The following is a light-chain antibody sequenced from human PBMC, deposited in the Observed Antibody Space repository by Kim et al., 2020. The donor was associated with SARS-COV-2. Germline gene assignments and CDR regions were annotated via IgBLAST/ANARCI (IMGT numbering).Light chain of an antibody. J-gene: IGKJ1*01. CDR3: QQSYSIPPWT. Sequence: DIQMTQSLSSLSASVGDRVTIACRASQSISSYLNWYQQKPGKAPKLLIYAASSLQSGVPSRFSGSGSGTEFTLTISSLQPEDFATYYCQQSYSIPPWTFGQGTKVDIK. CDR1: QSISSY. V-gene: IGKV1-39*01. CDR2: AAS.